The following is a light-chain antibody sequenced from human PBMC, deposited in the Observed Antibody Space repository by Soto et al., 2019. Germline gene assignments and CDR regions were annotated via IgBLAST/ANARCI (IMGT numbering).Light chain of an antibody. CDR1: SSDVGGYSY. CDR2: EVS. CDR3: NSYTSTTPYV. Sequence: QSALTQPASVSGSPGQSITISCTGTSSDVGGYSYVSWFQHHPGKAPKLIIYEVSNRPSGISDRFSGSKSGNTASLTISGLQAEDEADYYCNSYTSTTPYVFGTGTKVTVL. J-gene: IGLJ1*01. V-gene: IGLV2-14*01.